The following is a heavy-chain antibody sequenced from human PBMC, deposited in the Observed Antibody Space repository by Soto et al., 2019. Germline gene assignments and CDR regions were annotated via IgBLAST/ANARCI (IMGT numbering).Heavy chain of an antibody. CDR2: ISTRSDKT. D-gene: IGHD6-19*01. CDR3: ARDRGAVAGQYFDY. CDR1: GFSLSDYY. V-gene: IGHV3-11*05. J-gene: IGHJ4*02. Sequence: QVQLVESGGGLVNPGGSLRLSCAASGFSLSDYYMSWIRQAPGKGPEWLSYISTRSDKTKYAESVKGRFTISRDNAENSLYLELNSLRAEDTAVYYCARDRGAVAGQYFDYWGQGILVTVSS.